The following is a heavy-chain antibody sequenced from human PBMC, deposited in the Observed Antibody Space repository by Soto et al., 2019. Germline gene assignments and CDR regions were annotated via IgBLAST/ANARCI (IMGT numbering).Heavy chain of an antibody. V-gene: IGHV3-7*03. CDR2: IKQDGSEK. CDR1: GFTFSSYW. D-gene: IGHD3-9*01. J-gene: IGHJ4*02. Sequence: GGSLRLSCAASGFTFSSYWMSWVRQAPGKGLEWVANIKQDGSEKYYVDSVKGRFTISRDNAKNSLYLQMNSLRAEDTAVYYCARDSYDILTGYQNPHFDYWGQGTLVTVSS. CDR3: ARDSYDILTGYQNPHFDY.